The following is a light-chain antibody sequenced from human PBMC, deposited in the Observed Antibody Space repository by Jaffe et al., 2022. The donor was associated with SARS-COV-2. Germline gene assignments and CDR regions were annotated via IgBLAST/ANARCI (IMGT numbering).Light chain of an antibody. CDR3: QQYGASPFA. CDR1: QSVSSNF. V-gene: IGKV3-20*01. Sequence: EIVLTQSPGTLSLSPGERATLSCRASQSVSSNFLAWYQQKPGQAPRLLIYGASRRATGIPDRFSGSGSGTDFTLAISRLEPEDFAVYYCQQYGASPFAFGQGTKLESK. J-gene: IGKJ2*01. CDR2: GAS.